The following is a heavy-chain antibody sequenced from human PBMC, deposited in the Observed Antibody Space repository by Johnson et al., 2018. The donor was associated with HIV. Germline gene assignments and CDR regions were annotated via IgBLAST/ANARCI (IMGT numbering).Heavy chain of an antibody. V-gene: IGHV3-23*04. J-gene: IGHJ3*02. CDR1: GFTFSRYA. CDR2: VTGSGGTS. Sequence: VQLVESGGGLVQPGGSLRLSCVASGFTFSRYAMNWVRQAPGKGLEWVSSVTGSGGTSYYADSVKGRFTISRDNSKNTLYLQMNSLRAEDTAVYYCAYRGDDDFLSGYPDAFDIWGRGTMVTVSS. D-gene: IGHD3-3*01. CDR3: AYRGDDDFLSGYPDAFDI.